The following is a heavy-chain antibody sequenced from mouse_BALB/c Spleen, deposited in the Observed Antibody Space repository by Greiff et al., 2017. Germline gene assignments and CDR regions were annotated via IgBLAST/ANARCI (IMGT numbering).Heavy chain of an antibody. D-gene: IGHD2-4*01. CDR2: IYYSGTI. Sequence: DVKLVESGPGLVKPSQTVSLTCTVTGISITTGNYRWSWIRQFPGNKLEWIGYIYYSGTITYNPSLTSRTTITRDTSKNQFFLEMNSLTAEDTATYYCARWDYGLFDYWGQGTTLTVSS. CDR3: ARWDYGLFDY. V-gene: IGHV3-5*02. J-gene: IGHJ2*01. CDR1: GISITTGNYR.